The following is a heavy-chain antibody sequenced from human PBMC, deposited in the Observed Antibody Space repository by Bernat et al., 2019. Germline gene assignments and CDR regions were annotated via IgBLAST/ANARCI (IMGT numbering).Heavy chain of an antibody. CDR3: AREGGYCSGGSCYSADY. CDR2: IIPILGIA. V-gene: IGHV1-69*08. Sequence: QVQLVQSGAEVKKPGSSVKVSCKASGGTFSSYTISWVRQAPGQGLEWMGRIIPILGIANYAQKFQGRVTITADKSTSTAYMELSSLRSEDTAVYYCAREGGYCSGGSCYSADYWGQGTLVTVSP. CDR1: GGTFSSYT. J-gene: IGHJ4*02. D-gene: IGHD2-15*01.